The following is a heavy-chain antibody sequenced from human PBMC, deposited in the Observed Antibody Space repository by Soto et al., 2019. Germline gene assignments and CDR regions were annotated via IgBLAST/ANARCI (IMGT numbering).Heavy chain of an antibody. CDR2: INHSGST. CDR3: ASTDEYRHDD. V-gene: IGHV4-34*01. D-gene: IGHD2-2*02. J-gene: IGHJ4*02. Sequence: SETLSLTCAVYGGSFSGYYWSWIRQPPGKGLEWIGEINHSGSTNYNPSLKSRVTISVDTSKNQFSLKLSSVTAADTAVYYCASTDEYRHDDWGQGSLVTVSS. CDR1: GGSFSGYY.